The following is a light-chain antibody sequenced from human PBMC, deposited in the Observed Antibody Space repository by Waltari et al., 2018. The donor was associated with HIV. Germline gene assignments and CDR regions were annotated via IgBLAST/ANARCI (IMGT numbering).Light chain of an antibody. CDR2: DTN. CDR3: VLYMGSGIWV. J-gene: IGLJ3*02. CDR1: SGSVSTTSY. Sequence: QPVVTQEPSFSVSPGGTVTLNSGLPSGSVSTTSYPGWYQQNPGQAARTLIYDTNTRSSGVPDRFSGSILGNKAALTITGAQAYDESDYYCVLYMGSGIWVFGGGTKLTVL. V-gene: IGLV8-61*01.